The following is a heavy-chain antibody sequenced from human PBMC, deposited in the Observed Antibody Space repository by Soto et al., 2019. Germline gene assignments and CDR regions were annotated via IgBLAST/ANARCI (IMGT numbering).Heavy chain of an antibody. J-gene: IGHJ3*02. Sequence: ASVKVSCKASGYTFTSYDINWVRQATGQGLEWMGWMNPNSGNTGYAQKFQGRVTMTRNTSISTAYMELSSLRSEDTAVYYCARDSSYIWGSYRFYAFDIWGQGTMVTVSS. V-gene: IGHV1-8*01. CDR2: MNPNSGNT. D-gene: IGHD3-16*02. CDR3: ARDSSYIWGSYRFYAFDI. CDR1: GYTFTSYD.